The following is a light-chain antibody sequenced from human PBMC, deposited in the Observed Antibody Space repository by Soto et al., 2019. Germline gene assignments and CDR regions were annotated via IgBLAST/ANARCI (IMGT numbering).Light chain of an antibody. CDR2: DTS. Sequence: DIQMTQSPSTLSASVGDRDTITCRASQSISSWLAWYQQKPGKAPKLLIYDTSSLESGVPSRFSGSGSGTEFTLTISSLQPDDFAIYYCQQYSSYWTFGQGTKV. J-gene: IGKJ1*01. CDR1: QSISSW. V-gene: IGKV1-5*01. CDR3: QQYSSYWT.